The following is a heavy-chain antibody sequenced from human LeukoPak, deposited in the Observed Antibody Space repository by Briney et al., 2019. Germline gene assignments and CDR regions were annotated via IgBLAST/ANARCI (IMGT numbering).Heavy chain of an antibody. CDR3: ASHGITMIVVAPDDAFDI. D-gene: IGHD3-22*01. Sequence: GGSLRLSCAASGFTFSSYAMSWVRQAPGKGLEWVSAISGSGGSTYYADSVKGRFTISRDNSKNTLYLQMNSLRAEDTAVYYCASHGITMIVVAPDDAFDIWGQGTMVTVSS. V-gene: IGHV3-23*01. CDR1: GFTFSSYA. J-gene: IGHJ3*02. CDR2: ISGSGGST.